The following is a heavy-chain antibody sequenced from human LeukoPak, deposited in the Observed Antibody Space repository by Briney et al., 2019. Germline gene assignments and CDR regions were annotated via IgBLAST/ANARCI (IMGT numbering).Heavy chain of an antibody. D-gene: IGHD3-10*01. CDR3: ADFPGGDS. V-gene: IGHV3-66*01. CDR2: IHSGGST. CDR1: GFTVSSNY. J-gene: IGHJ5*02. Sequence: QPGGSLRLSCAASGFTVSSNYMTWVRQAPGKGLEWVSVIHSGGSTYYADSVQGRFTISRDNSKNTLYLQMNSLRAEDTAVYHCADFPGGDSWGQGTLVTVSS.